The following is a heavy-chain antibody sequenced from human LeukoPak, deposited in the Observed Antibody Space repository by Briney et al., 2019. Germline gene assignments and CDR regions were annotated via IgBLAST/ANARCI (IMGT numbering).Heavy chain of an antibody. J-gene: IGHJ4*02. D-gene: IGHD1-26*01. Sequence: ASVKVSCKASGYTFTGYGISGVRQAPGQGLEWMGWISAYNGNTNYAQKLQGRVTMTTDTSTSTAYMELRSLRSDDTAVYYCARDLYSGVFDYWGQGTLVTVSS. CDR3: ARDLYSGVFDY. CDR2: ISAYNGNT. CDR1: GYTFTGYG. V-gene: IGHV1-18*01.